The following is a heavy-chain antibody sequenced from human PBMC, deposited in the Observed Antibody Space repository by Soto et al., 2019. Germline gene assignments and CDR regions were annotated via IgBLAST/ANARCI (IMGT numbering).Heavy chain of an antibody. Sequence: ASVKVSCKASGYTFTSYGISWVRQAPGQGLEWMGWISAYNGNTNYAQKLQGRVTMTTDTSTSTAYMELRSLRSDDTAVYYCARDYQVLTTVTTTIWFDPWGPGPLLTVSS. CDR3: ARDYQVLTTVTTTIWFDP. CDR2: ISAYNGNT. J-gene: IGHJ5*02. D-gene: IGHD4-17*01. V-gene: IGHV1-18*04. CDR1: GYTFTSYG.